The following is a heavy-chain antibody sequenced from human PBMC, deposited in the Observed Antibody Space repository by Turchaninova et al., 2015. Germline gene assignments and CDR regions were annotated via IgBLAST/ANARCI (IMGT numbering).Heavy chain of an antibody. V-gene: IGHV1-18*04. D-gene: IGHD3-22*01. CDR1: GYTFSSYG. CDR2: ISAYSGNT. Sequence: GASVKVSCKASGYTFSSYGINWVRRAPGQGLEWVGWISAYSGNTNYAQRLQGRVTLTTDTSTSTAYMELRSLRSDDAAVYYCARGHDYYDGRNTGEWLYWGQGTLVTVSS. J-gene: IGHJ4*02. CDR3: ARGHDYYDGRNTGEWLY.